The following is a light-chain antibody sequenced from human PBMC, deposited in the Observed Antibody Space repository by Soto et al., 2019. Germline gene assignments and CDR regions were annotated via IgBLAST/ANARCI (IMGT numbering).Light chain of an antibody. J-gene: IGKJ5*01. Sequence: EIVLTQSPGTLSLSPGERATLSCRASQSVSSNFLAWYQQKPGQAPRLLMYGASSRATGIPDRFGGSGSGTGFTLTISRLEPEDFGVYSCQQYGSSPITFGQGTRLEIK. CDR2: GAS. CDR3: QQYGSSPIT. V-gene: IGKV3-20*01. CDR1: QSVSSNF.